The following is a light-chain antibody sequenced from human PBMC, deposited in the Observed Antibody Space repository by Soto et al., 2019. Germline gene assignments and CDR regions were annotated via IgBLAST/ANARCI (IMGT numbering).Light chain of an antibody. CDR1: QSISSW. CDR3: QQYSGYPWT. J-gene: IGKJ1*01. Sequence: DIQMTQSPSTLSASVGDRVTITCRASQSISSWLVWYQQKPGKAPKVLIYKASSLESGVPSRFSGSESGTEFTLTINSLQPDDFATYYCQQYSGYPWTFGQGTKVEVK. V-gene: IGKV1-5*03. CDR2: KAS.